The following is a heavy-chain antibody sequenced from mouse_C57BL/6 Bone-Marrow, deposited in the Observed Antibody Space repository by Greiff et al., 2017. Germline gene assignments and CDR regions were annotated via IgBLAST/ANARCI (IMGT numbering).Heavy chain of an antibody. J-gene: IGHJ3*01. Sequence: VQLQQPGAELVKPGASVKMSCTASGYTFTSYWITWVEQRPGQGLEWIGDIYPGSGSTNYNEKFKSKATLTVDTSSSTAYMQLSSLTSEVSAVEYCARQLRGWFAYWGQGTRVTVSA. D-gene: IGHD3-2*02. CDR2: IYPGSGST. CDR3: ARQLRGWFAY. V-gene: IGHV1-55*01. CDR1: GYTFTSYW.